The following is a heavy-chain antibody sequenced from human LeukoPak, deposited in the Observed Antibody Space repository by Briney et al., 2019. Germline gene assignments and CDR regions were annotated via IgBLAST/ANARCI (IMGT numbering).Heavy chain of an antibody. CDR1: GYTFTSYG. J-gene: IGHJ4*02. CDR3: ARDQGIAVAGTGFDY. D-gene: IGHD6-19*01. Sequence: GASVKVFCEASGYTFTSYGISWVRQAPGQGLEWMGWISAYNGNTNYAQKLQGRVTMTTDTSTSTAYMELRSLRSDDTAVYYCARDQGIAVAGTGFDYWGQGTLVTVSS. CDR2: ISAYNGNT. V-gene: IGHV1-18*01.